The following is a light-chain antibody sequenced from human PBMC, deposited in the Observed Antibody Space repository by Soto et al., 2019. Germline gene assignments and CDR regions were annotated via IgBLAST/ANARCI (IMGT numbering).Light chain of an antibody. J-gene: IGLJ3*02. CDR3: QTWGTGIPWV. Sequence: QSVLTQSPSASASLGASVKLTCTLSSGHSSYAIAWHQQQPEKGPRYLMKLNSDGSHSKGDGIPDRFSGSSSGAERYLTISRLQSEDDADYYCQTWGTGIPWVFGGGTKVTVL. V-gene: IGLV4-69*01. CDR1: SGHSSYA. CDR2: LNSDGSH.